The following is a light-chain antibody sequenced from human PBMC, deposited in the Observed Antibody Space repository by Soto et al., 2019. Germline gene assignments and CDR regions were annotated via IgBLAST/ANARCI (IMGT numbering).Light chain of an antibody. Sequence: EIVMTQSPATLSVSPGERATLSCRASQSVGSNLAWYQQKPGQAPRLLIHGASTRATGIPARFSGSGSGTEFTLTISSLQSEDFAVYYCQQYSNWPPGTFGQGTKVDIK. CDR3: QQYSNWPPGT. V-gene: IGKV3-15*01. J-gene: IGKJ1*01. CDR2: GAS. CDR1: QSVGSN.